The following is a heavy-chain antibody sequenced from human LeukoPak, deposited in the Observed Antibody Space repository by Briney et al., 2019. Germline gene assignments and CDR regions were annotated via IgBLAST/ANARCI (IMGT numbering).Heavy chain of an antibody. CDR1: GYTFTGYY. J-gene: IGHJ4*02. V-gene: IGHV1-2*06. Sequence: ASVKVSCKASGYTFTGYYMHWVRQAPGQGLEWMGRINPNSGGTNYAQKFQGRVTMTRDTSISTAYMELSRLRSDDTAVYYCGREDSSSWYYFDYWGQGTLVTVSS. CDR3: GREDSSSWYYFDY. D-gene: IGHD6-13*01. CDR2: INPNSGGT.